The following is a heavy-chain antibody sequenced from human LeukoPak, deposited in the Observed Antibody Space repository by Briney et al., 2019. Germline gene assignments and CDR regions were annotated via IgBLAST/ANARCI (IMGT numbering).Heavy chain of an antibody. J-gene: IGHJ4*02. CDR1: GGSISSYS. CDR3: ARVGLDWGSIDY. D-gene: IGHD3/OR15-3a*01. V-gene: IGHV4-4*07. Sequence: SETLSLTCNVSGGSISSYSWSWIRQPPGKGLEWIGPIYYSGRTNYNPSLKSRVTTSVDTSKNQFSLKLSSVTAADTAVYYCARVGLDWGSIDYWGQGTLVTVSS. CDR2: IYYSGRT.